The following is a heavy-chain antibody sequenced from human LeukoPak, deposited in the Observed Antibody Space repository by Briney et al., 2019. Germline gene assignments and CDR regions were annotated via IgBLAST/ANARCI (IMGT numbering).Heavy chain of an antibody. J-gene: IGHJ4*02. CDR1: GASFSVDY. CDR3: ARETSTVASYYFQY. Sequence: PSETLSLTCAVYGASFSVDYWSWIRQSPGKGLEWIGEITHSGNTNYNPSFKSRVSMSVDTSKNQFSLRLSSVTAADTAIYYCARETSTVASYYFQYWGQGTLVTVSS. CDR2: ITHSGNT. V-gene: IGHV4-34*01. D-gene: IGHD2-15*01.